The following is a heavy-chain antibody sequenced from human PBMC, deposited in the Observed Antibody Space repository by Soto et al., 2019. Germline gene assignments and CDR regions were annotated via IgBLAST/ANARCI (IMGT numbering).Heavy chain of an antibody. CDR1: GYTFTTHY. CDR2: ANPTSGST. D-gene: IGHD1-26*01. V-gene: IGHV1-46*01. CDR3: ARLDIVGPTSVP. J-gene: IGHJ5*02. Sequence: QVQLLQSGAEVKRPGASVNVSCKAFGYTFTTHYMHWVRQAPGQGLEWMGIANPTSGSTTYAQKFQGRVTMTRDTSTRTVYMELNSLRSEDTAVYYCARLDIVGPTSVPWGQGTLVTVSS.